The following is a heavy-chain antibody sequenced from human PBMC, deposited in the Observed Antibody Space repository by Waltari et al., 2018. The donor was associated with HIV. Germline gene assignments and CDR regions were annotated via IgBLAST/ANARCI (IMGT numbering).Heavy chain of an antibody. CDR3: ARDHYYGSSGYYSDY. J-gene: IGHJ4*02. CDR1: GYNFPNYG. Sequence: QVHLVQSGAELRKPGASVTVSCKASGYNFPNYGIKWVRQAPGQGVEWMGWSSGYNGDTKYAQEVRGRVTMTTDTSTSTAYLEMGSLRFDDTAVYYGARDHYYGSSGYYSDYWGQGTLVTVSS. V-gene: IGHV1-18*01. D-gene: IGHD3-22*01. CDR2: SSGYNGDT.